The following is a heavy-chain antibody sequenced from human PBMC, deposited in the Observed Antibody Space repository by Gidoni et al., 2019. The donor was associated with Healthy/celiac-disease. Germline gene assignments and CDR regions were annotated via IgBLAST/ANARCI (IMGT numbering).Heavy chain of an antibody. J-gene: IGHJ6*04. CDR2: INSDGSST. CDR1: GFTFSSYW. D-gene: IGHD2-2*01. V-gene: IGHV3-74*01. Sequence: VQLVESGGGLVQPGGSLRLSRAASGFTFSSYWMHCVRQAPGKGLVWVSRINSDGSSTSYADDVKGRFTISRDKAKNTLYMQMNSLRAEDTAVYYCARDIVVVPAATWTYYYYGMDVWGKGTTVTVAS. CDR3: ARDIVVVPAATWTYYYYGMDV.